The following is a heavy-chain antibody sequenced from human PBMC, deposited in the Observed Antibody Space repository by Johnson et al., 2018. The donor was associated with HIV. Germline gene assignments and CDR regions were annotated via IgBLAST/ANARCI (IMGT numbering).Heavy chain of an antibody. CDR2: IGTAGDT. CDR3: ARGGGDYYRDAFDV. V-gene: IGHV3-20*04. Sequence: VQLVESGGGVVRPGGSLRLSCAASGFTFDDYGMSWVRQAPGKGLEWVSAIGTAGDTYYPSSVKGRFTISRDNAKNTLSLQMHSLRAEDTAVYYCARGGGDYYRDAFDVWGQGTMVTVSS. D-gene: IGHD1-26*01. CDR1: GFTFDDYG. J-gene: IGHJ3*01.